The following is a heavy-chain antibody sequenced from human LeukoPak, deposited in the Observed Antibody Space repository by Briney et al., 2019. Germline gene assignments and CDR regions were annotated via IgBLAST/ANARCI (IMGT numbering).Heavy chain of an antibody. CDR3: AKDPLNIAAAGADAFDI. V-gene: IGHV3-7*03. CDR2: IKQDGSEK. CDR1: GFTFSSYW. D-gene: IGHD6-13*01. Sequence: GGSLRLSCAASGFTFSSYWMSWVRQAPGKGLEWVANIKQDGSEKYYVDSVKGRFTISRDNAKNSLYLQMNSLRAEDTAVYYCAKDPLNIAAAGADAFDIWGQGTMVTVSS. J-gene: IGHJ3*02.